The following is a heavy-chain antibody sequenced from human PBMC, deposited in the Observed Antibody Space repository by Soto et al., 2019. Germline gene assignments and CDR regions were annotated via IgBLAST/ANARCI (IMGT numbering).Heavy chain of an antibody. Sequence: SETLSLTCAVYGGSFSGYYWSWIRQPPGKGLEWIGEINHSGSTNYNPSLKSRVTISVDTSKNQFSLKLSSVTAADTAVYYCGRGSDTVTTRGYYYYYMDVWGKGTTVTVSS. J-gene: IGHJ6*03. CDR3: GRGSDTVTTRGYYYYYMDV. CDR2: INHSGST. D-gene: IGHD4-17*01. V-gene: IGHV4-34*01. CDR1: GGSFSGYY.